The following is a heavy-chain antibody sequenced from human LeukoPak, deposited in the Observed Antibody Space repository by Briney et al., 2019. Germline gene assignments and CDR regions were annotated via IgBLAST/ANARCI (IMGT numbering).Heavy chain of an antibody. CDR3: AKDGRYYGSGSYYIPDY. Sequence: GGSLRLSCAASGFTLSSYAMNWVRQAPGKGLEWVSAISGSGGSTYYADSVKGRFTISRDNSKNTLYLQMSSLRAEDTAVYYCAKDGRYYGSGSYYIPDYWGQGTLVTISS. J-gene: IGHJ4*02. CDR1: GFTLSSYA. V-gene: IGHV3-23*01. D-gene: IGHD3-10*01. CDR2: ISGSGGST.